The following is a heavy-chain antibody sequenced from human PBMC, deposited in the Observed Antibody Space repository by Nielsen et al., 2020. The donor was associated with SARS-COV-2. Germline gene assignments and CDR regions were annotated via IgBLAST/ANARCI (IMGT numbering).Heavy chain of an antibody. Sequence: GESLKISCSASGFTFSSYAMSWVRQAPGKGLEWVSGISDSGGSTYFADSVKGRFTISRDNSKNTLYLQMNSLRAEDTAVYYCAKGAYSGSWYDHFDFWGQGTLVTVSS. CDR3: AKGAYSGSWYDHFDF. V-gene: IGHV3-23*01. CDR2: ISDSGGST. CDR1: GFTFSSYA. J-gene: IGHJ4*02. D-gene: IGHD6-13*01.